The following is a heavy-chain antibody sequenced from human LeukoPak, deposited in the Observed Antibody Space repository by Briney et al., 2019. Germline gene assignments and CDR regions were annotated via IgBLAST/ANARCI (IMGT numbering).Heavy chain of an antibody. V-gene: IGHV3-23*01. Sequence: GGSLRLSCAASGFTFSATWMNWVRQAPGRGLEWVSSVDGGGGGTYYADSVKGRFTISRDNSKDTLYLQMNGLRAEDTAVYFCAKQSAGSAAWYSLHYDFWGQGTLVTVSS. CDR2: VDGGGGGT. CDR1: GFTFSATW. J-gene: IGHJ4*02. CDR3: AKQSAGSAAWYSLHYDF. D-gene: IGHD6-13*01.